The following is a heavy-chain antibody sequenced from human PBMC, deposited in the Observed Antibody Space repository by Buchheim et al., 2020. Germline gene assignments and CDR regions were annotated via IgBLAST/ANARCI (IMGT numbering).Heavy chain of an antibody. V-gene: IGHV4-59*01. CDR3: ARDGYYYDSSGTDGGFDP. Sequence: QVQLQESGPGLVKPSETLSLTCTVSGGSISSYYWSWIRQPPGKGLEWIGYIYYSGSTNHNPSLKSRVTIPVDTSKNQFPLKLSSVTAADTAVYYCARDGYYYDSSGTDGGFDPWGQGTL. D-gene: IGHD3-22*01. CDR2: IYYSGST. CDR1: GGSISSYY. J-gene: IGHJ5*02.